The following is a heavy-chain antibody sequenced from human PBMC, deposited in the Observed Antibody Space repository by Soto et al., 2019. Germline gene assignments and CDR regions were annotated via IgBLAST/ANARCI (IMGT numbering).Heavy chain of an antibody. CDR2: INAGNGNT. CDR3: ARCRVGGTDKSFGH. Sequence: ASVKVSYEPSGYTFTSYSMHWVRQSPGQGLECMGWINAGNGNTKYSQKFQGRVTIARDTYASTAYVELSRLRSEDTAVYYWARCRVGGTDKSFGHWGQGNLVNVLS. D-gene: IGHD1-26*01. J-gene: IGHJ4*02. V-gene: IGHV1-3*01. CDR1: GYTFTSYS.